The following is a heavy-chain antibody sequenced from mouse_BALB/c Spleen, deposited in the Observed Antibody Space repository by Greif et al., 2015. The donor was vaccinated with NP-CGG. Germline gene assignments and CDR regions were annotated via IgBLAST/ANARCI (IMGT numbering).Heavy chain of an antibody. D-gene: IGHD1-1*01. V-gene: IGHV2-9*02. Sequence: VKLMESGPGLVAPSQSLSITCTVSGFSLTSYGVHWVRQPPGKGLEWLGVIWAGGSTNYNSALMSRLSISKDNSKSQVFLKMNSLQTDDTAMYYCARDPVGGFAYWGQGTLVTVSA. CDR2: IWAGGST. J-gene: IGHJ3*01. CDR1: GFSLTSYG. CDR3: ARDPVGGFAY.